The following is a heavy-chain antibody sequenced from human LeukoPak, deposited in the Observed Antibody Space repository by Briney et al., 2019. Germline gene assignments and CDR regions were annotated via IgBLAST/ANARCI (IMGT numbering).Heavy chain of an antibody. V-gene: IGHV3-11*06. D-gene: IGHD6-13*01. CDR2: ISSSSSYT. CDR1: GFTFSDYY. CDR3: AREAYSSSYVDY. J-gene: IGHJ4*02. Sequence: GGSLRLSCAASGFTFSDYYMSWIRQAPGKGLEWVSYISSSSSYTNYADSVKGRFTISGDNAKNSLYLQMNSLRAEDTAVYYCAREAYSSSYVDYWGQGTLVTVSS.